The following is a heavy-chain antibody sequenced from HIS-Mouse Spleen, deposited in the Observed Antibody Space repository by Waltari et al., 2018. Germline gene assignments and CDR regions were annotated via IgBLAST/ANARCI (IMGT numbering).Heavy chain of an antibody. CDR1: GGSFSGYS. CDR2: INHSGST. Sequence: QVQLQQWGAGLLKPSETLSLTCAVYGGSFSGYSWSWIRQPPGKGLEWIGEINHSGSTNYNPSLKSRVTISVDTSKNQFSLKLSSVTAADTAVYYCARTAGYPYYYGMDVWGQGTTVTVSS. CDR3: ARTAGYPYYYGMDV. J-gene: IGHJ6*02. V-gene: IGHV4-34*01. D-gene: IGHD5-12*01.